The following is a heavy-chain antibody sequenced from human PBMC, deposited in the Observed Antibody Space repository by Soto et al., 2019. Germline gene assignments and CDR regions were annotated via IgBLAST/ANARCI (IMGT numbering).Heavy chain of an antibody. CDR1: GFTVSNSG. CDR3: TKDSGWESWY. Sequence: DVQLLEPGGDLVQPGGSLRLSCAASGFTVSNSGMSWVRQAPGKGLEWVSGLSEGGDKTYYADSVKGRFTISRDNAKNILYLQMTSLRVEDTAVYFCTKDSGWESWYWGQGALVTVSS. CDR2: LSEGGDKT. V-gene: IGHV3-23*01. D-gene: IGHD3-16*01. J-gene: IGHJ4*02.